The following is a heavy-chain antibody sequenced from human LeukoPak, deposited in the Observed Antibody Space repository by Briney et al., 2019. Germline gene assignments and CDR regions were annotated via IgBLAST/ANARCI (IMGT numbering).Heavy chain of an antibody. J-gene: IGHJ4*02. D-gene: IGHD3-22*01. Sequence: GGSLRLSCAASGFTFTSYWMHWVRQVPGKGLVWVSRISYDGKSTNYADSVKGRFTISRDNAKNTLYLQMNSQRAEETAVYYCARGYVYYYDSSGHPGFDYWGQGILVTVSS. V-gene: IGHV3-74*01. CDR2: ISYDGKST. CDR1: GFTFTSYW. CDR3: ARGYVYYYDSSGHPGFDY.